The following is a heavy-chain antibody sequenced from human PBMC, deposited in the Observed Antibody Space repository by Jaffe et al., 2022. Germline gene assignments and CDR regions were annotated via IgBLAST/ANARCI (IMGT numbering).Heavy chain of an antibody. CDR2: INPSGGST. J-gene: IGHJ3*02. Sequence: QVQLVQSGAEVKKPGASVKVSCKASGYTFTSYYMHWVRQAPGQGLEWMGIINPSGGSTSYAQKFQGRVTMTRDTSTSTVYMELSSLRSEDTAVYYCATAYCSSTSCYTFDIWGQGTMVTVSS. D-gene: IGHD2-2*02. CDR3: ATAYCSSTSCYTFDI. CDR1: GYTFTSYY. V-gene: IGHV1-46*03.